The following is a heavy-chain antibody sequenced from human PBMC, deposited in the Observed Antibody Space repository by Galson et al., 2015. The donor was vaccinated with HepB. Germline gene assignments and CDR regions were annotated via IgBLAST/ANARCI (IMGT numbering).Heavy chain of an antibody. J-gene: IGHJ6*02. D-gene: IGHD2-15*01. CDR2: ISAYNGNT. CDR1: GYTFTSYG. CDR3: ARDTIVVVVASKFMDV. Sequence: SVKVSCKASGYTFTSYGISWVRQAPGQGLEWMGWISAYNGNTNYAQRLQGRVTMTTDTSTSTAYMELRSLRSDDTAVYYCARDTIVVVVASKFMDVWGQGTTVTVSS. V-gene: IGHV1-18*01.